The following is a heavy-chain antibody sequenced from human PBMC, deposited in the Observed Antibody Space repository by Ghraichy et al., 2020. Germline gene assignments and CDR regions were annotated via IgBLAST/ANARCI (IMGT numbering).Heavy chain of an antibody. CDR2: IFYSGTS. J-gene: IGHJ4*02. V-gene: IGHV4-30-4*01. CDR3: ARTVRGYLYDSGGKFYFDF. CDR1: GGSINSGDYF. Sequence: SQTLSLTCTVSGGSINSGDYFWSWIRQPPGKGLEWIGYIFYSGTSYYSPSLKSRLHMSVDTSRNRFSLSLTSVTAADTAVYFCARTVRGYLYDSGGKFYFDFWGQGAPVTVSS. D-gene: IGHD3-22*01.